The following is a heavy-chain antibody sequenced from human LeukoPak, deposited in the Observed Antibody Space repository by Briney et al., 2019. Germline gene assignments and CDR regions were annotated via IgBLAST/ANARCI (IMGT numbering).Heavy chain of an antibody. Sequence: SETLSLTCAVYGGSFSGYYWSWIRQPPGKGLEWIGEINHSGSTNYNPSLKSRVTISVDTSKNQFSLKLSSVTAADTAVYYCARHRELINYYGSGSYYFNWFDPWGQGTLVTVSS. CDR3: ARHRELINYYGSGSYYFNWFDP. CDR2: INHSGST. J-gene: IGHJ5*02. CDR1: GGSFSGYY. D-gene: IGHD3-10*01. V-gene: IGHV4-34*01.